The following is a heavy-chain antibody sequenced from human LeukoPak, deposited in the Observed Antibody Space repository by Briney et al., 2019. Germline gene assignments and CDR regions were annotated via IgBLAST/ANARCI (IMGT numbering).Heavy chain of an antibody. CDR2: IYHSGSS. CDR1: GGSISSGGYY. Sequence: SETLSLTCTVSGGSISSGGYYWSWIRQPPGKGLEWIGYIYHSGSSYYNPSLKSRVTISVDRSKNQFSLKLSSVTAADTAVYYCARELTMVRQNAFDIWGQGTMVTVSS. V-gene: IGHV4-30-2*01. D-gene: IGHD3-10*01. J-gene: IGHJ3*02. CDR3: ARELTMVRQNAFDI.